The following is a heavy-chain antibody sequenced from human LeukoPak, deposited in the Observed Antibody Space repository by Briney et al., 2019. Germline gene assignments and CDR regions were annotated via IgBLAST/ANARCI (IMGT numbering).Heavy chain of an antibody. CDR1: GYTFTSHG. Sequence: ASVKVSCKASGYTFTSHGISWVRQAPGQGLEWMRWISTYNGNTNYAQKFQGRVTMTTDTSTTTAYMELRSLRSDDTAVYYCARGQGASWYTAMVTDHWGQGTLVTVSS. CDR3: ARGQGASWYTAMVTDH. V-gene: IGHV1-18*01. D-gene: IGHD5-18*01. J-gene: IGHJ4*02. CDR2: ISTYNGNT.